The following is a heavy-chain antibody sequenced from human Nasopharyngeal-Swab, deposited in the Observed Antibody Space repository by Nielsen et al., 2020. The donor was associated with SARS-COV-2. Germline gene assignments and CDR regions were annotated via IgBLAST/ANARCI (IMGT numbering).Heavy chain of an antibody. V-gene: IGHV3-13*04. D-gene: IGHD4-17*01. Sequence: GGSLRLSCAASGSIFSTYDMHWVRQSTGKGLEWVSTIGSIGDTYYPGSVKGRFTISRENAKNSLYLQMNNLRAEDTAVYFCARAYGDTPYFYGIDVWGQGTTVTVSS. CDR2: IGSIGDT. CDR3: ARAYGDTPYFYGIDV. CDR1: GSIFSTYD. J-gene: IGHJ6*02.